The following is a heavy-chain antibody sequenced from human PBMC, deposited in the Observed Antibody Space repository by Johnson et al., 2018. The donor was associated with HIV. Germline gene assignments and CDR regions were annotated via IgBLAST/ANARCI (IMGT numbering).Heavy chain of an antibody. Sequence: QVQLVESGGGLVKPGGSLRLSCVASGFTFSDYYMTWIRQAPGKGLEWLSYISSGSTTYYADSLKGRFTVSRDNAKNSLSLQMNSLRAEDTAVYYCARASDAFDIWGQGTMVTVSS. J-gene: IGHJ3*02. CDR2: ISSGSTT. V-gene: IGHV3-11*04. CDR3: ARASDAFDI. CDR1: GFTFSDYY.